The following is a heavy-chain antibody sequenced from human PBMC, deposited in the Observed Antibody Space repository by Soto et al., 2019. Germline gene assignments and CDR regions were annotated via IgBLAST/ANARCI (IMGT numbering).Heavy chain of an antibody. CDR1: GFTFSSYS. CDR3: AYTPKDGSPEAIDY. CDR2: ISSSSSYI. D-gene: IGHD1-26*01. V-gene: IGHV3-21*01. Sequence: EVQLVESGGGLVKPGGSLRLSGAASGFTFSSYSMNWVRQAPGKGLEWVSSISSSSSYIYYADSVKGRFTISRDNAKNSLYLQMNSLRAEDTAVYYCAYTPKDGSPEAIDYWGQGTLVTVSS. J-gene: IGHJ4*02.